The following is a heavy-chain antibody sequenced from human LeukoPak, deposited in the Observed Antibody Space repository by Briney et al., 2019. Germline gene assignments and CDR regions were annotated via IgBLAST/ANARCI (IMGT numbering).Heavy chain of an antibody. J-gene: IGHJ6*02. CDR2: ISFSVNTK. Sequence: GGSLRLSCAASGFTFSDYSMNWVCQAPGKGREWVSYISFSVNTKYYGDSVKGRFTISRDNAKNSLYLHMDSLRAEDTAVYYCAKDRFLVSGGGMDVWGQGTTVTVSS. CDR3: AKDRFLVSGGGMDV. V-gene: IGHV3-48*04. CDR1: GFTFSDYS. D-gene: IGHD2-15*01.